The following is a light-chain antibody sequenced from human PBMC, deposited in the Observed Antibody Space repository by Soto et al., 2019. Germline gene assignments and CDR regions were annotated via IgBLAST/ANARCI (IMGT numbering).Light chain of an antibody. CDR1: QGISNY. CDR2: AAS. Sequence: DIQMTQSPSSLSASVGDRVTITCRASQGISNYLGWYQQKPGKVPKLLSYAASTLQSGVPSRFSGSGSGTDFTLTISSLQPEDVATYYCQKYNSAPQTFGQGTKVEIK. J-gene: IGKJ1*01. CDR3: QKYNSAPQT. V-gene: IGKV1-27*01.